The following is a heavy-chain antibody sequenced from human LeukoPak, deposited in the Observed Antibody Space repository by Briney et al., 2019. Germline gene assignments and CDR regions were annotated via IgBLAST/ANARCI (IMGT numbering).Heavy chain of an antibody. J-gene: IGHJ4*02. V-gene: IGHV3-21*01. D-gene: IGHD3-10*01. Sequence: GGSLRLSCAASGFTFSSYAMHWVRQAPGKGLEWVSSISSSSSYIYYADSVKGRFTISRDNAKNSLYLQMNSLRAEDTAVYYCARVVKAYGSGSYNSYYFDYWGQGTLVTVSS. CDR1: GFTFSSYA. CDR2: ISSSSSYI. CDR3: ARVVKAYGSGSYNSYYFDY.